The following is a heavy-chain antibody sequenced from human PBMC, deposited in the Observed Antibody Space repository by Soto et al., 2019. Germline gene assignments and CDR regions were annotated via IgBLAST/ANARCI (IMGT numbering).Heavy chain of an antibody. J-gene: IGHJ6*02. CDR3: ARDGSNKPGFYYGLDV. CDR2: IWSDGSNK. CDR1: GFTFSNNG. Sequence: GGSLRLSCAASGFTFSNNGMHWVRQAPGKGLEWVAVIWSDGSNKYYADSVKGRFTISGDNSKNTLYFQMNSLTPEDTAVYYCARDGSNKPGFYYGLDVWGRGTTVTVSS. V-gene: IGHV3-33*01. D-gene: IGHD4-4*01.